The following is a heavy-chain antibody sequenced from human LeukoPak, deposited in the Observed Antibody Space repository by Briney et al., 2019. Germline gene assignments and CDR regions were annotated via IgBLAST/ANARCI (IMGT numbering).Heavy chain of an antibody. CDR2: IYYSGST. CDR1: GGSISSSSYY. Sequence: PSETLSLTCTVSGGSISSSSYYWGWIRQPPGKGLEWIGSIYYSGSTYYNPSLKSRVTISVDTSKNQFSLKLSSVTAADTAVYYCASSDDTSGYYFCYFDYWGQGTLVTVSS. V-gene: IGHV4-39*07. D-gene: IGHD3-22*01. J-gene: IGHJ4*02. CDR3: ASSDDTSGYYFCYFDY.